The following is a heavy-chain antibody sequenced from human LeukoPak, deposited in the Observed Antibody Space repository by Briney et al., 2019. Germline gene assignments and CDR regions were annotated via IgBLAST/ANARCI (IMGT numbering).Heavy chain of an antibody. D-gene: IGHD6-13*01. Sequence: GESLKISCKGSGYSFTSYWIGWVRQMPGKGLEWMGIIYPGDSDTRYSPPFQGQVTISADKSISTAYLQWSSLKASDTAMYYCAKNTYSSSWYLAFDIWGQGTMVTVSS. J-gene: IGHJ3*02. CDR1: GYSFTSYW. V-gene: IGHV5-51*01. CDR2: IYPGDSDT. CDR3: AKNTYSSSWYLAFDI.